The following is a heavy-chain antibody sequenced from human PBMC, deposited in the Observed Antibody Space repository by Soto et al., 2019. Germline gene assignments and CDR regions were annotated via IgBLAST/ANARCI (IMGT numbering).Heavy chain of an antibody. V-gene: IGHV3-15*01. D-gene: IGHD4-17*01. Sequence: EVQLVESGGGLVKPGGSLRLSCAASGLTFSNAWMNWVRQAPGKGLEWVGRIRSKTEGGTIDYAAPVKGRFTISRDDSKNTSYPRMNSLETEDTAVYYCTFQGSTTVTVFEYWGQGTLVTVSS. J-gene: IGHJ4*02. CDR1: GLTFSNAW. CDR3: TFQGSTTVTVFEY. CDR2: IRSKTEGGTI.